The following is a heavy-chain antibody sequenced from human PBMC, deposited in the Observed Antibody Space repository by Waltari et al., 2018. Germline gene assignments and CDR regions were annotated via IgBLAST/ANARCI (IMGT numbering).Heavy chain of an antibody. CDR1: GFSFSNYV. V-gene: IGHV3-74*01. CDR3: ARLEAEQWLGDY. CDR2: ISGDGAT. Sequence: EVQLVESGGGLVQPGESLTLSCAASGFSFSNYVMHWVGQAPGKGLVWLSRISGDGATYYADSVEGRFTVSRDNARNTVFLQLNSLRGDDTAVYYCARLEAEQWLGDYWGQGTLVTVAS. D-gene: IGHD6-19*01. J-gene: IGHJ4*02.